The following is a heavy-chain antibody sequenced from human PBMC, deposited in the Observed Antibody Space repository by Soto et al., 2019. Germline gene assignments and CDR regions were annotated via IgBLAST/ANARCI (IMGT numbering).Heavy chain of an antibody. CDR1: GGSISSYY. D-gene: IGHD3-3*01. CDR2: IYTSGST. Sequence: SETLSLTCTVSGGSISSYYWSWIRQPAGKGLEWIGRIYTSGSTNYNPSLKSRVTMSVDTSKNQFSLKLSSVTAADTAVYYCARGXWTFWSGYYARPDAFDIWGQGTMVTVSS. J-gene: IGHJ3*02. V-gene: IGHV4-4*07. CDR3: ARGXWTFWSGYYARPDAFDI.